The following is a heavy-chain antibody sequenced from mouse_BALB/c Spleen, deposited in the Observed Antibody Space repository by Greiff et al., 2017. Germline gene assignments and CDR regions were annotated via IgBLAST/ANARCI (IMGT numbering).Heavy chain of an antibody. CDR1: GFNIKDYY. Sequence: VQLQQSGAELVRSGASVKLSCTASGFNIKDYYMHWVKQRPEQGLEWIGWIDPENGDTEYAPKFQGKATMTADTSSNTAYLQLSSLTSEDTAVYYCNAETMIFDYWGQGTTLTVSS. V-gene: IGHV14-4*02. D-gene: IGHD2-4*01. CDR2: IDPENGDT. CDR3: NAETMIFDY. J-gene: IGHJ2*01.